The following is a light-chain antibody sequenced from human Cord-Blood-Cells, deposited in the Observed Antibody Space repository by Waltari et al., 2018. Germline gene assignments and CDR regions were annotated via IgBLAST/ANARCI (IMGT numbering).Light chain of an antibody. CDR1: QSVLYSSNNKNY. CDR2: WAS. V-gene: IGKV4-1*01. CDR3: QQYYSTPPT. Sequence: DIVMTQSPDSLAVSLGERATINCKSSQSVLYSSNNKNYLAWYQKKPGQPPKLLICWASTRESGVPDRFSGSGSGTDFTLTISSLQAEDVAVYYCQQYYSTPPTFGQGTKVEIK. J-gene: IGKJ1*01.